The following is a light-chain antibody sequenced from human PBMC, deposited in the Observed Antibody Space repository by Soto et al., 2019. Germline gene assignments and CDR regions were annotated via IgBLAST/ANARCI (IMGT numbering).Light chain of an antibody. J-gene: IGLJ2*01. CDR1: SSDAGGYKY. V-gene: IGLV2-14*01. Sequence: QSVLTQPASVSGSPGQSITISCTTTSSDAGGYKYVSWYQQYPGKAPKLIIYEVRNRPSRVSNRFSGSKSGNTASLTISGLQAEDEADYYCSSYTTSSTWIFGGGTQLTVL. CDR3: SSYTTSSTWI. CDR2: EVR.